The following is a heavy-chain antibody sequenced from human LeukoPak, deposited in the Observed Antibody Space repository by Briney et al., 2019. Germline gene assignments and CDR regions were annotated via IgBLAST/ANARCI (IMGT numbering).Heavy chain of an antibody. D-gene: IGHD5-12*01. CDR3: ARGSGYSGYDYPLTVTHGMDV. Sequence: GSSVKVSCKASGGTFSSYAISWVRQAPGQGLEWMGRIIPILGIANYAQKFQGRVTITADKSTSTAYMELSSLRSEDTAVYYCARGSGYSGYDYPLTVTHGMDVWGQGTTVTVSS. V-gene: IGHV1-69*04. CDR2: IIPILGIA. J-gene: IGHJ6*02. CDR1: GGTFSSYA.